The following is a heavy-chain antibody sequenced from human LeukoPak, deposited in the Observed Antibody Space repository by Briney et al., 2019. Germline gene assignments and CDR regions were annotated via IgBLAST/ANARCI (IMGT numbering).Heavy chain of an antibody. CDR3: ARSFGWYALDV. D-gene: IGHD6-19*01. J-gene: IGHJ4*02. CDR2: VKVGGDT. V-gene: IGHV4-34*01. CDR1: GDSFDNLY. Sequence: SETLSLTCAVYGDSFDNLYWSWVRQSPGKGLGWIGEVKVGGDTKYNPSLKSRVRMAADTSKNQFSLRLTFVTAADTAIYYCARSFGWYALDVWGQGALVTVSS.